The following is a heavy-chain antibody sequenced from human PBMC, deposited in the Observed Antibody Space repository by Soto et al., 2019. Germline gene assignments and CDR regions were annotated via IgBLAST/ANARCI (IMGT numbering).Heavy chain of an antibody. Sequence: GASVKASCKTSGYTFIDYGVSWGRQAPGRGLEYVGWIGTYTGNTNYAQKVQGRVTLTTDTSTSTAYMELRSLRSDDTAVYYCASSPNCNYLVAFHYWGQANLVTVSS. D-gene: IGHD1-7*01. CDR2: IGTYTGNT. J-gene: IGHJ4*02. CDR1: GYTFIDYG. V-gene: IGHV1-18*04. CDR3: ASSPNCNYLVAFHY.